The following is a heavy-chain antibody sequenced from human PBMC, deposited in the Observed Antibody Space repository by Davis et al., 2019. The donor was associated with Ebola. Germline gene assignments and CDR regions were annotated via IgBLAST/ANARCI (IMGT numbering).Heavy chain of an antibody. Sequence: SETLSLTCAVSGGSISSSNWWSWVRQPPGKGLEWIGEIYHSGSTNYNPSLKSRVTISVDTSKDQFSLKLSSVTAADTAVYYCASSRTYYYYYGMDVWGQGTTVTVSS. CDR1: GGSISSSNW. D-gene: IGHD4-11*01. J-gene: IGHJ6*02. V-gene: IGHV4-4*02. CDR2: IYHSGST. CDR3: ASSRTYYYYYGMDV.